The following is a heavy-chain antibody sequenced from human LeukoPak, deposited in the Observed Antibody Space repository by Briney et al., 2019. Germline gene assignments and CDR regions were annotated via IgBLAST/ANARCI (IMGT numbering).Heavy chain of an antibody. D-gene: IGHD5-12*01. CDR1: GFTFSSYA. V-gene: IGHV3-23*01. CDR2: ISGSGGST. CDR3: AKGLARKYYFDY. J-gene: IGHJ4*02. Sequence: QSGGSLRLSCAASGFTFSSYAMSWVRQAPGKGLEWASAISGSGGSTYYADSVKGRFTISRDNSKNTLYLQMNSLRAEDTAVYYCAKGLARKYYFDYWGQGTLVTVSS.